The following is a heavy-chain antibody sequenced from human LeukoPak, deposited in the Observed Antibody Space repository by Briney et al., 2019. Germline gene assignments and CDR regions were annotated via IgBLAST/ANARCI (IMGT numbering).Heavy chain of an antibody. CDR2: IYYSGST. V-gene: IGHV4-39*01. D-gene: IGHD3-10*01. J-gene: IGHJ5*02. CDR1: GGSISSSSYY. CDR3: ARFNGSGSYYRDNWFDP. Sequence: PSKTLSLTCTVSGGSISSSSYYWGWIRQPPGKGLEWIGSIYYSGSTYYNPSLKSRVTISVDTSKNQFSLKLSSVTAADTAVYYCARFNGSGSYYRDNWFDPWGQGTLVTVSS.